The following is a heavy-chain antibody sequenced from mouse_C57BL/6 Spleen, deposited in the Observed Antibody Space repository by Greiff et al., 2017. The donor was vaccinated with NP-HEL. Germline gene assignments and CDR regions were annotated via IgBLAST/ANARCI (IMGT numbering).Heavy chain of an antibody. CDR1: GYSFTGYY. J-gene: IGHJ1*03. V-gene: IGHV1-42*01. CDR3: ARSLLDYWYFDV. Sequence: VQLQQSGPELVKPGASVKISCKASGYSFTGYYMNWVKQSPEKSLEWIGEINPSTGGTTYNQKFKAKATLTVDKSSSTAYMQLKSLTSEDSAVYYCARSLLDYWYFDVWGTGTTVTVSS. CDR2: INPSTGGT.